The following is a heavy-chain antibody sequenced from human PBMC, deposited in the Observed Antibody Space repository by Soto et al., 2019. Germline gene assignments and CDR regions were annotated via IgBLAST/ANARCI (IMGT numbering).Heavy chain of an antibody. CDR1: GGTFSSYA. J-gene: IGHJ6*02. Sequence: QVQLVQSGAEVKKPRSSVKVSCKASGGTFSSYAISWVRQAPGQGLEWMGGIIPIFGTANYAQKSQGRVTITADESTSTAYMELSSLRSEDTAVYYCANLDTAMAVEEGMDVWGQGTTVTVSS. CDR2: IIPIFGTA. D-gene: IGHD5-18*01. V-gene: IGHV1-69*12. CDR3: ANLDTAMAVEEGMDV.